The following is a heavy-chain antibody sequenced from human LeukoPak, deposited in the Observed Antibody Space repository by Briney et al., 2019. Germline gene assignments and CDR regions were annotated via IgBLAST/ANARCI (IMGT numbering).Heavy chain of an antibody. D-gene: IGHD1-26*01. CDR1: GGTFSSYA. CDR3: AAGGSYGGADY. Sequence: ASVKVSCKASGGTFSSYAISWVRQAPGQGLEWMGGIIPIFGTANYAQKFQGRVTITTDESTSTAYMELSSLRSEDTAVYYCAAGGSYGGADYWGQGTLVTVSS. CDR2: IIPIFGTA. J-gene: IGHJ4*02. V-gene: IGHV1-69*05.